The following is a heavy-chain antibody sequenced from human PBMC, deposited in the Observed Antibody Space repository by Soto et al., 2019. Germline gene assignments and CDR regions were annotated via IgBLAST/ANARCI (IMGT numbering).Heavy chain of an antibody. D-gene: IGHD3-10*01. CDR1: GFTFSRYA. CDR3: VSDSQLLYEGGSLDV. CDR2: SSQDGKFR. Sequence: QVKLVESGGDVVQPEMSLRLSCVASGFTFSRYAFHWVRQAPGKGLEWLAVSSQDGKFRSYGESVRDRFTISRDNSNNTFCLQMRSLRTEDTAIYYCVSDSQLLYEGGSLDVWGRGTQVRVSS. V-gene: IGHV3-30*04. J-gene: IGHJ3*01.